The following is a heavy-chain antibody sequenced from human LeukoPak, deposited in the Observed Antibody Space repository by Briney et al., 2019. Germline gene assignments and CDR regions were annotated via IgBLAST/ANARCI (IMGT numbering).Heavy chain of an antibody. CDR1: GFSFSSSW. J-gene: IGHJ4*02. D-gene: IGHD4-23*01. CDR2: TNTDGSST. Sequence: PGGSLRLSCAASGFSFSSSWMHWVRQAPGKGLVWVSRTNTDGSSTSYADSVKGRFTISRDNAKNTLYLQMNSLRAEDTAVYYCARDGTHYYGGNSSPIDWGQGTLVTVSS. V-gene: IGHV3-74*01. CDR3: ARDGTHYYGGNSSPID.